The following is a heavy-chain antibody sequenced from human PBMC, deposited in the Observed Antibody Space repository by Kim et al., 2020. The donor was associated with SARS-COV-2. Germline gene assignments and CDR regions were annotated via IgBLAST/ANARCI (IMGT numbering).Heavy chain of an antibody. CDR3: ARDVYDILTGYLVYYFDY. Sequence: ASVKVSCKASGYTFTSYDINWVRQATGQGLEWMGWMNPNSGNTGYAQKFQGRVTMTRNTSISTAYMELSSLRSEDTAVYYCARDVYDILTGYLVYYFDYWAQGSLVTVSS. CDR2: MNPNSGNT. CDR1: GYTFTSYD. D-gene: IGHD3-9*01. J-gene: IGHJ4*02. V-gene: IGHV1-8*01.